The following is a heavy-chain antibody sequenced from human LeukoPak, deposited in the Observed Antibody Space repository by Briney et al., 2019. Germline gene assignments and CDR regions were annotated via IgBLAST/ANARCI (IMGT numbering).Heavy chain of an antibody. Sequence: SETLSLTCTVSGGSISSGSYYWSWIRQPAGKGLEWIGRIYTSGSTNYNPSLKSRVTISVDTSKNQFSLKLSSVTAADTAVYYCARRLGGWHYFDYWGQGTLVTVSS. CDR1: GGSISSGSYY. J-gene: IGHJ4*02. V-gene: IGHV4-61*02. CDR3: ARRLGGWHYFDY. CDR2: IYTSGST. D-gene: IGHD3-16*01.